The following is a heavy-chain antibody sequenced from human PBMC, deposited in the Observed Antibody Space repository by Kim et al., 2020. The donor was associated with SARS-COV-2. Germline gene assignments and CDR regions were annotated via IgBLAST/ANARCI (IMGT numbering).Heavy chain of an antibody. CDR1: GGSFSAYY. CDR3: SRGPHWVDP. V-gene: IGHV4-34*01. Sequence: SETLSLTCAVYGGSFSAYYWSWIRLRQGPGLGWVGEVNHSGNTSYTPTLKSRSTISVDTSTNQLSLTLTSITATDAAAAVCSRGPHWVDP. J-gene: IGHJ5*02. CDR2: VNHSGNT.